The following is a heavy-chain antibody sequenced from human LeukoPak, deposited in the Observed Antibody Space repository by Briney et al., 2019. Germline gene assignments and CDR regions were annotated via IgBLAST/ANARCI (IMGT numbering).Heavy chain of an antibody. CDR3: ASDYGSGTARFDH. CDR2: INPSGGRT. CDR1: AYTFANYY. Sequence: ASVKVSCKTSAYTFANYYIHWVRQAPGQGLEWLGIINPSGGRTSYTEKFQARFTMTRDTSTSTVYMEHSILIFEDTAVYSCASDYGSGTARFDHWGPGTPVTVSS. D-gene: IGHD3-10*01. J-gene: IGHJ4*02. V-gene: IGHV1-46*01.